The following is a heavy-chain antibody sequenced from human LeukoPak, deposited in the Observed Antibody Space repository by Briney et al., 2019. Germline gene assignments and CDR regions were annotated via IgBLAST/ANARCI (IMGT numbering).Heavy chain of an antibody. CDR3: ARSVVLYYFDY. D-gene: IGHD2-15*01. Sequence: SETLSLTCTVSSGSVSSGSYYWSRILQAPGKGLEWIGYISYSGSTNYNPSLESRVTISEDTSKNQFSLRLSSVTAADTAVYYCARSVVLYYFDYWGQGTLVTVSS. CDR2: ISYSGST. J-gene: IGHJ4*02. V-gene: IGHV4-61*01. CDR1: SGSVSSGSYY.